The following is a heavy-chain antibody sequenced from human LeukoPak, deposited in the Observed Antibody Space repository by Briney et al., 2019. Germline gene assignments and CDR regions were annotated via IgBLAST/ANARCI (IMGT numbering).Heavy chain of an antibody. CDR1: GFTFSSYG. Sequence: QPGGTLRLSCAASGFTFSSYGMHWVRQAPGKGLEWVAFIRYDGSNKYYADSVKGRFTISRDNSKNTLYLQMNSLRAEDMAVYYCARVQTGPFGYYYYYMDVWGKGTTVTVSS. V-gene: IGHV3-30*02. CDR3: ARVQTGPFGYYYYYMDV. J-gene: IGHJ6*03. CDR2: IRYDGSNK. D-gene: IGHD3-10*01.